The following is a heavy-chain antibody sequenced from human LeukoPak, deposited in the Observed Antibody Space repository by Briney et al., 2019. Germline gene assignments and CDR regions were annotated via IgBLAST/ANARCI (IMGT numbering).Heavy chain of an antibody. Sequence: GGSLRLSCAASGFTFSDYYMSWIRQAPGKGLEWVSCISSSGSTIYYADSVKGRFTISRDNAKNSLYPQMNSLRAEDTAVYYCARVPSQIAVAGTGDWFDPWGQGTLVTVSS. CDR3: ARVPSQIAVAGTGDWFDP. V-gene: IGHV3-11*01. D-gene: IGHD6-19*01. CDR2: ISSSGSTI. J-gene: IGHJ5*02. CDR1: GFTFSDYY.